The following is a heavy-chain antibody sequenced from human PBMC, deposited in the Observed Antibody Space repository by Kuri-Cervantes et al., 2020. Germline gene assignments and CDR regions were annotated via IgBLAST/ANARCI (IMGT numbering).Heavy chain of an antibody. CDR2: IKRKTDGETI. CDR1: GFTFSSYW. Sequence: GESLKISCAASGFTFSSYWMSWVRQAPGKGLEWVGRIKRKTDGETIDYAAPVKGRYTISRDDSKNTLYLQMNSLKTEDTAVYYCTTSSGYCSGGSCYRDAFDIWGQGTMVTVSS. V-gene: IGHV3-15*01. CDR3: TTSSGYCSGGSCYRDAFDI. J-gene: IGHJ3*02. D-gene: IGHD2-15*01.